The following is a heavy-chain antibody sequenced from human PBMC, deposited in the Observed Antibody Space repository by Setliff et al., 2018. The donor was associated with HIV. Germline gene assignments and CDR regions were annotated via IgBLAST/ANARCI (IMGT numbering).Heavy chain of an antibody. V-gene: IGHV4-59*08. Sequence: SETLSLTCSVFGGSMNSHYWSWIRQPPGKGLEWIAYFYYSGSPNYNPSLKSRVTISVDTSKSQFSLKLSSLTAADTAVYYCARGRTQWPNYNYFDPWGLGTLVTVSS. D-gene: IGHD6-19*01. CDR2: FYYSGSP. CDR3: ARGRTQWPNYNYFDP. J-gene: IGHJ5*02. CDR1: GGSMNSHY.